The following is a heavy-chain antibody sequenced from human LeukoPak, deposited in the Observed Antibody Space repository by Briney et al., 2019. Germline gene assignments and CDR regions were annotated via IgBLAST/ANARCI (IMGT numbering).Heavy chain of an antibody. CDR1: GYTFTKYD. CDR3: ARAANTYYQYYFDF. D-gene: IGHD3-10*01. J-gene: IGHJ4*02. V-gene: IGHV1-69*13. Sequence: GASVKVSCKCSGYTFTKYDNNWVRQATGQGLEWMGGITPMFYISNHAQRFQGRVTITVDDSRRAPYMELNSLRYSDRAVYYCARAANTYYQYYFDFWGQGTRVTVSS. CDR2: ITPMFYIS.